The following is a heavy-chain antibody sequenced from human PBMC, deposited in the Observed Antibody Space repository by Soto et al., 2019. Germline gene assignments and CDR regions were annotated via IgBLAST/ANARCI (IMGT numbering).Heavy chain of an antibody. CDR1: GASISSGHYY. V-gene: IGHV4-31*03. Sequence: SENLSLTCSVSGASISSGHYYWTWIRQHPGKGLEWIGSIYNTGSTSYNPSLTSRLSISVDTSENHFSLRLFSVTVADTAVYYCASALGPTTGLDYWGQGSLVTVSS. CDR2: IYNTGST. J-gene: IGHJ4*02. CDR3: ASALGPTTGLDY. D-gene: IGHD7-27*01.